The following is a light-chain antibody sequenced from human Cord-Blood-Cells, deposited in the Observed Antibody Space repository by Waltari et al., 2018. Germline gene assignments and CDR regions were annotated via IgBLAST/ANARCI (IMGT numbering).Light chain of an antibody. J-gene: IGLJ3*02. V-gene: IGLV2-14*03. CDR1: SSDVGGYNY. CDR2: DVS. CDR3: SSYTSSSTLV. Sequence: QSALTQPASVSGSPGQSITISCTGTSSDVGGYNYVSWYQQHPGKAPNLLIYDVSNRPAGVSNRFSVSKSGNTASLTISGLQAEDEADYYCSSYTSSSTLVFGGGTKLTVL.